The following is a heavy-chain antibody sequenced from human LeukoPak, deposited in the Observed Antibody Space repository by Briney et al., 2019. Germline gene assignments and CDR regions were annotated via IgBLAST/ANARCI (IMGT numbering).Heavy chain of an antibody. CDR1: GFTFSSYA. J-gene: IGHJ6*02. Sequence: GGSLRLSCAASGFTFSSYAMHWVRQAPGKGLEWVAVISYDGSNKYYADSVKGRFTISRDNSKNTLYLQMNSLRAEDTAVYYCARDLLGVSYGMDVWGQGTTVTVSS. V-gene: IGHV3-30*04. CDR3: ARDLLGVSYGMDV. CDR2: ISYDGSNK. D-gene: IGHD2-15*01.